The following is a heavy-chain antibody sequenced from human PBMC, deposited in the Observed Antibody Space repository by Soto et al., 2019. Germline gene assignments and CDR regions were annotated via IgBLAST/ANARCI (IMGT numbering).Heavy chain of an antibody. CDR3: AREVEGSYSPADF. J-gene: IGHJ4*02. CDR2: VSSYNGNT. Sequence: ASVKVSCKASGYTFTDHGIDWVRQAPGQGLEWVGWVSSYNGNTNYAYNLKDRVIMTTDASTSTAYMELRGLRSDDTAVYYCAREVEGSYSPADFWGQGTPVTVSS. D-gene: IGHD3-10*01. CDR1: GYTFTDHG. V-gene: IGHV1-18*01.